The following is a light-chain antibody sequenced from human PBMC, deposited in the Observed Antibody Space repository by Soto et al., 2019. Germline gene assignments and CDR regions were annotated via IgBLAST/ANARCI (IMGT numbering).Light chain of an antibody. V-gene: IGKV3-15*01. Sequence: EIVMTQSPATLSVSPGERATLSCRASQSVSSNLAWYQQKPGKAPRLLIYGASPMATGIPARFSGSGSGTEFTLTISSLQSEDFADYYCQQYNNWPFTFGPGTKVDIK. CDR3: QQYNNWPFT. J-gene: IGKJ3*01. CDR2: GAS. CDR1: QSVSSN.